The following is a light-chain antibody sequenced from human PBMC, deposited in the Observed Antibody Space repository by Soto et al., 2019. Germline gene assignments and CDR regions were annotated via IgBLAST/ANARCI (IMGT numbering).Light chain of an antibody. CDR1: SSNIGAGYD. J-gene: IGLJ2*01. CDR3: QSYDSSLSVV. Sequence: QSALTQPPSVSGAPGQRVTISCTGSSSNIGAGYDVQWYQQLPGTAPKLLIYDNNNRPSGVPDRFFGSKSGTAASLAITGLQAEDEADYYCQSYDSSLSVVFGGGTKVTVL. CDR2: DNN. V-gene: IGLV1-40*01.